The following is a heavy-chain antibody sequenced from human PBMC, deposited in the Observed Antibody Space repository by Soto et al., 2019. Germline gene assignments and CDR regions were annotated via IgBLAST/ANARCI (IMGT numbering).Heavy chain of an antibody. J-gene: IGHJ6*02. CDR1: GFAVSSNY. Sequence: EVQLVESGGDLVQPGGSLRLSCAASGFAVSSNYMTWVRQDPGQGLEWVSVIHSGGDTHYADSVRGRFTISRDNSKNTLYLQMNSLRAEDTAVYYCARSRTGTTYGGMDVWGQGTTVTVSS. CDR3: ARSRTGTTYGGMDV. V-gene: IGHV3-66*01. D-gene: IGHD1-7*01. CDR2: IHSGGDT.